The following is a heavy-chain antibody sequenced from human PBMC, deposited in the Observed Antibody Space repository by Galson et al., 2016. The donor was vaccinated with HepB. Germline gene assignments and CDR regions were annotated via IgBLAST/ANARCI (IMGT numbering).Heavy chain of an antibody. CDR2: IYYSGTS. D-gene: IGHD3-16*02. CDR1: GGSISSSIYY. V-gene: IGHV4-39*01. Sequence: ETLSLTCTVSGGSISSSIYYWGWIRQPPGKGLEWIGTIYYSGTSDYDSSLKSRVTISVDTSKNQFSLKLRSVTAADTAVYYCARHFTRTSYVWGNYRVLEAAMDVRGQGTTVTVSS. J-gene: IGHJ6*02. CDR3: ARHFTRTSYVWGNYRVLEAAMDV.